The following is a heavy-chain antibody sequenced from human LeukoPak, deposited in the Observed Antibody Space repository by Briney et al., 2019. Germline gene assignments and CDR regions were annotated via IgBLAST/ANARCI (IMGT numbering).Heavy chain of an antibody. CDR2: IYSGGST. CDR3: ARPERRDYWYFDL. Sequence: GGSLRLPCAASGFTVSSNYMSWVRQAPGKGLEWVSVIYSGGSTYYADSVKGRFTISRDNSKNTLYLQMNSLRAEDTAVYYCARPERRDYWYFDLWGRGTLVTVSS. CDR1: GFTVSSNY. D-gene: IGHD1-1*01. V-gene: IGHV3-66*04. J-gene: IGHJ2*01.